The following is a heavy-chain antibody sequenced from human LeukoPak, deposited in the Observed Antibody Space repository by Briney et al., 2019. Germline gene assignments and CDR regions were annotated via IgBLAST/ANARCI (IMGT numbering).Heavy chain of an antibody. CDR3: ARGGDCCAFDI. CDR2: IDRSSAYI. CDR1: GFTFNTYT. J-gene: IGHJ3*02. Sequence: PGGSLRLSCADSGFTFNTYTMTWVRQAPGKGLEWVSSIDRSSAYISYADSVKGRFTISRDNAKNSLYLQMDSLRAEDTAVYYCARGGDCCAFDIWGQGTMVTVSS. V-gene: IGHV3-21*01. D-gene: IGHD2-21*02.